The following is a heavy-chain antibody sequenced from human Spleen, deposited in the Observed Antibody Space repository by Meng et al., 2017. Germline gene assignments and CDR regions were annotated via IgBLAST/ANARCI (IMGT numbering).Heavy chain of an antibody. D-gene: IGHD6-19*01. CDR1: GGSFSGYY. CDR2: INHSGST. Sequence: SETLSLTCAVYGGSFSGYYWSWIRQPPGKGLEWIGGINHSGSTNYSPSLKSRVTISVDTSKNQFSLKLSSVTAADTAVYYCASYSSGWLIDYWGQGTLVTVSS. CDR3: ASYSSGWLIDY. J-gene: IGHJ4*02. V-gene: IGHV4-34*01.